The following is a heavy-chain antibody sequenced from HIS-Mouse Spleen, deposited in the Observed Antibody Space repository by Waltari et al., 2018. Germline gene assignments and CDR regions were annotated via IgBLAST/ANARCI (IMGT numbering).Heavy chain of an antibody. J-gene: IGHJ4*02. CDR2: ISYDGRKK. D-gene: IGHD6-19*01. CDR1: GFTFSSYG. CDR3: AKASSGWLDY. V-gene: IGHV3-30*18. Sequence: QVQLVESGGGVVQPGRSLRLSCAASGFTFSSYGMHWVRQAQGKGLEWVAVISYDGRKKYYADSVKGRFTISRDNSKNTLYLQMNSLRAEDTAVYYCAKASSGWLDYWGQGTLVTVSS.